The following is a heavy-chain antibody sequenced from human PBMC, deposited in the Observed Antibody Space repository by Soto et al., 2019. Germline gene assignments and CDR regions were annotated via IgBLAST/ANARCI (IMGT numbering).Heavy chain of an antibody. J-gene: IGHJ4*02. CDR2: IYYSGST. CDR3: ARDRRQLAFDY. Sequence: PSETLSLTSTVSGGNVISADYYWSWIRQPPGKGLEWIGYIYYSGSTYYNPSLKSRVTISVDTSKNQFSLELTSVTAADTAVYYCARDRRQLAFDYWGQGALVTVSS. D-gene: IGHD1-1*01. V-gene: IGHV4-30-4*01. CDR1: GGNVISADYY.